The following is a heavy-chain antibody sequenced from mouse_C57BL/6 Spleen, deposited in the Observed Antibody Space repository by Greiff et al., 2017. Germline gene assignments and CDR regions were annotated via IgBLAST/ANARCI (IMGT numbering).Heavy chain of an antibody. J-gene: IGHJ4*01. D-gene: IGHD2-4*01. CDR2: IWSGGST. V-gene: IGHV2-2*01. Sequence: VQRVESGPGLVQPSQSLSITCTVSGFSLTSYGVHWVRQSPGKGLEWLGVIWSGGSTDYNAAFISRLSISKDNSKSQVFFKMNSLQADDTAIYYCAAGGLRRQGDAMDYWGQGTSVTVSS. CDR1: GFSLTSYG. CDR3: AAGGLRRQGDAMDY.